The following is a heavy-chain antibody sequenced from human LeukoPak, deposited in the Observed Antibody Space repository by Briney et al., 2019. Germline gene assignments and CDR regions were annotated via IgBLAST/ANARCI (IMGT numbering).Heavy chain of an antibody. V-gene: IGHV1-18*01. CDR3: ARDRRYSSGWYYYSFDI. Sequence: GASVKVSCKASGYTFTRYGITWVRQAPGQGLEWMGWISAYNGDTNYAQKLQGRVTMTTDRSTSTVYMELGSLRSDDTAVYYCARDRRYSSGWYYYSFDIWGQGTMVTVSS. J-gene: IGHJ3*02. CDR1: GYTFTRYG. CDR2: ISAYNGDT. D-gene: IGHD6-19*01.